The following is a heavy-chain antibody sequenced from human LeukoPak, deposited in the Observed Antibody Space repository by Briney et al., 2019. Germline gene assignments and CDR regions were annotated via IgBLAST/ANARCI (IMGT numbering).Heavy chain of an antibody. CDR3: ATNLVVPAAIGAFDI. V-gene: IGHV5-51*01. J-gene: IGHJ3*02. D-gene: IGHD2-2*01. CDR1: GYSFTSYW. Sequence: KRGESLKISCKGSGYSFTSYWIGWVRQMPGKGQEWMGIIYPGDSDTRYSPSFQGQVTISADKSISTAYLQWSSLKASDTAMYYCATNLVVPAAIGAFDIWGQGTMVTVSS. CDR2: IYPGDSDT.